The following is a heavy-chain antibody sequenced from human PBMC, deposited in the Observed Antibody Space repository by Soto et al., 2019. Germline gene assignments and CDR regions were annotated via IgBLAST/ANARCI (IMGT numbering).Heavy chain of an antibody. CDR3: ATFYGDYVSY. J-gene: IGHJ4*02. CDR2: IYYSGST. V-gene: IGHV4-39*01. CDR1: GGSISSSSYY. D-gene: IGHD4-17*01. Sequence: QLQLQESGPGLVKPSETLSLTCTVSGGSISSSSYYWGWIRQPPGKGLEWIESIYYSGSTFYNPSLKSRVTISVDTSKNQFSLKLSSVTAADTAVYYCATFYGDYVSYWGQGTLVTVSS.